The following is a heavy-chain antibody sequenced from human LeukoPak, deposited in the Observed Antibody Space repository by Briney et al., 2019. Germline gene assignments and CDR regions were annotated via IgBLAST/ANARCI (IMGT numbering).Heavy chain of an antibody. D-gene: IGHD1-1*01. V-gene: IGHV1-18*01. J-gene: IGHJ6*02. CDR1: GYTFTSYG. Sequence: VASVKVSCKASGYTFTSYGISWVRQAPGQGLEWMGWISAYNGNTNYAQKLQGRVTMTTDTSTSTAYMELRSLRSDDTAVYYCARVGTTGTTYDYYYYYGMDVWGQGTTVTVPS. CDR2: ISAYNGNT. CDR3: ARVGTTGTTYDYYYYYGMDV.